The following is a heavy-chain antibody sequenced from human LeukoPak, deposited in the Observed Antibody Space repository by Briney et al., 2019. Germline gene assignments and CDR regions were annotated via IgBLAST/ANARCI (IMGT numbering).Heavy chain of an antibody. D-gene: IGHD3-22*01. J-gene: IGHJ4*02. CDR1: GFTFSSYA. Sequence: GRSLRLSCAASGFTFSSYAMSWVRQAPGKGLELVSAISGSCGSTYYADSVKGRFTISRDNSKNTLYLQMNSLRAEDTAVYYCAKVVYDSSGYFDYWGQGTLVTVSS. CDR3: AKVVYDSSGYFDY. CDR2: ISGSCGST. V-gene: IGHV3-23*01.